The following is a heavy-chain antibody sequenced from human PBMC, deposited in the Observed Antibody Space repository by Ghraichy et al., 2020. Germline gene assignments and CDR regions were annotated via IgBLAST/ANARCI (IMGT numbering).Heavy chain of an antibody. V-gene: IGHV4-34*01. CDR1: GGSFSGYY. Sequence: SETLSLTCAVYGGSFSGYYWSWIRQPPGKGLEWIGEINHSGSTNYNPSLKSRVTISVDTSKNQFSLKLSSVTAADTAVYYCARETQYYYDSSGYYSPFYYSYYMDVWGKGTTVTVSS. J-gene: IGHJ6*03. CDR3: ARETQYYYDSSGYYSPFYYSYYMDV. D-gene: IGHD3-22*01. CDR2: INHSGST.